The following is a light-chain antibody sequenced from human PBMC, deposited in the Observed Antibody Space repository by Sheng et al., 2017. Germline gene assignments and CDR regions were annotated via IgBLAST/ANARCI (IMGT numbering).Light chain of an antibody. J-gene: IGKJ4*01. Sequence: EIVMTQSPATLSVSPGERVTLSCRASQSVSSSYSAWYQQKPGQAPRLLIYGASSRAAGIPDRFSGSGSGTDFTLTISRLEPEDFAVYYCQQYDTSPPLVVFGGGTKVEIK. CDR3: QQYDTSPPLVV. CDR2: GAS. CDR1: QSVSSSY. V-gene: IGKV3-20*01.